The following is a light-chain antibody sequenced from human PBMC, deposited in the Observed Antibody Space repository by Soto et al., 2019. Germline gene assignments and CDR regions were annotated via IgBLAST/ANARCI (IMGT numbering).Light chain of an antibody. Sequence: QSALTQPASVSGSPGQSITISCTGTSGDVGDNYVSWYQQHPGKAPKLMIFEVSSRPSGVSNRFSGSKSDNTASLTISGLQAEDEGNYFCSSYTSRTSLVFGGGTKVTVL. CDR3: SSYTSRTSLV. J-gene: IGLJ3*02. V-gene: IGLV2-14*01. CDR2: EVS. CDR1: SGDVGDNY.